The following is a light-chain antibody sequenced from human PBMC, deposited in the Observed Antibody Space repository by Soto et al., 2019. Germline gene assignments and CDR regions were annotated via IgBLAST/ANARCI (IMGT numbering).Light chain of an antibody. CDR3: SSSTSSNTWV. J-gene: IGLJ3*02. CDR1: SSDFGGYNY. Sequence: QSALTQPASVSGSPGQSITISCTGTSSDFGGYNYVSWYQHLPGKAPKLMIYEVTNRPSGVSNRFSGSKSANTASLTISGLRAEDEADYYCSSSTSSNTWVFGGGTKLTVL. CDR2: EVT. V-gene: IGLV2-14*01.